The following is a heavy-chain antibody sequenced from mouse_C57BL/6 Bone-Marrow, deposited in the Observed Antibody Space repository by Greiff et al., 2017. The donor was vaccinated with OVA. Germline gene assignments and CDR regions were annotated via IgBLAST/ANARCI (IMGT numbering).Heavy chain of an antibody. J-gene: IGHJ1*03. CDR1: GFTFSSYG. CDR3: ARHSSFDV. V-gene: IGHV5-6*01. CDR2: ISSGGSYT. Sequence: EVKVVESGGDLVKPGGSLKLSCAASGFTFSSYGMSWVRQTPDKRLEWVATISSGGSYTYYPDSVKGRFTISRDNAKNTLYLQMSSLKSADTAMYYCARHSSFDVWGTGTTVTVSS. D-gene: IGHD1-3*01.